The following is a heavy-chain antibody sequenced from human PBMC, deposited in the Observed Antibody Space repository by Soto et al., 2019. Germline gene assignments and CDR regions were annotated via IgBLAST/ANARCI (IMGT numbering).Heavy chain of an antibody. J-gene: IGHJ6*02. CDR2: VIPVLTTT. CDR3: ARRRYCGYDCYHKHYYGMDV. CDR1: GDTFSSYI. D-gene: IGHD2-21*02. V-gene: IGHV1-69*08. Sequence: QVQLVQSGAEVKKPGSSVSVSCRSSGDTFSSYIVNWLRLAPGRGLEWMGRVIPVLTTTDYAQNFRGRVTISADRSTNTVYLDLSSLRSDDKAVYYCARRRYCGYDCYHKHYYGMDVWGQGSLVTVAS.